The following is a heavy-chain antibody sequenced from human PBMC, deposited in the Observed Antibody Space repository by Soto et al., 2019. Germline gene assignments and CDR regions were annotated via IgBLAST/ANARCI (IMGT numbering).Heavy chain of an antibody. Sequence: EVQVLATGGGLIQPGGSLRLSCAASGFTVNSNYMSWVRQAPGEGLQWGSITITGGTTYYADAVKGLFTVSRDNSMNTLYLQMNSLRAEDTAVYYCAKGDGFILAVWGQGTTVSVSS. CDR2: TITGGTT. CDR3: AKGDGFILAV. CDR1: GFTVNSNY. V-gene: IGHV3-53*02. J-gene: IGHJ6*01. D-gene: IGHD1-26*01.